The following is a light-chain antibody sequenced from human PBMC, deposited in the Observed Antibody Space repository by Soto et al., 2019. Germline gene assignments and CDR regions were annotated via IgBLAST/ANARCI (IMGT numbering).Light chain of an antibody. CDR2: KAS. J-gene: IGKJ1*01. CDR3: QQYNSYSL. V-gene: IGKV1-5*03. CDR1: QSISSW. Sequence: DIPIIQSPSTLSASVGDRVTITCRASQSISSWLACYQQKPGKAPKLLIYKASSLESGVPSRFSGSGSGTEFTLTNSSLQPDDFATYYCQQYNSYSLFGQGTKVDIK.